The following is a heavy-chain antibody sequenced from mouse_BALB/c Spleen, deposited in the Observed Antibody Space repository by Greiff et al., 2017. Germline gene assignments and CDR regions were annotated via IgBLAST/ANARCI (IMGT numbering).Heavy chain of an antibody. CDR2: ISDGGSYT. D-gene: IGHD4-1*01. V-gene: IGHV5-4*02. CDR3: ARGWDAAMDY. Sequence: EVHLVESGGGLVKPGGSLKLSCAASGFTFSDYYMYWVRQTPEKRLEWVATISDGGSYTYYPDSVKGRFTISRDNAKNNLYLQMSSLKSEDTAMYYCARGWDAAMDYWGQGTSVTVSS. CDR1: GFTFSDYY. J-gene: IGHJ4*01.